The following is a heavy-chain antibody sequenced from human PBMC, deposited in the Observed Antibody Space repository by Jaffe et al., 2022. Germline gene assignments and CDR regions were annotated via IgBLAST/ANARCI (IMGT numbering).Heavy chain of an antibody. J-gene: IGHJ4*02. V-gene: IGHV1-2*02. CDR1: GYTFTGYY. CDR2: INPNSGGT. Sequence: QVQLVQSGAEVKKPGASVKVSCKASGYTFTGYYMHWVRQAPGQGLEWMGWINPNSGGTNYAQKFQGRVTMTRDTSISTAYMELSRLRSDDTAVYYCAREVPPYYYGSGMDYWGQGTLVTVSS. D-gene: IGHD3-10*01. CDR3: AREVPPYYYGSGMDY.